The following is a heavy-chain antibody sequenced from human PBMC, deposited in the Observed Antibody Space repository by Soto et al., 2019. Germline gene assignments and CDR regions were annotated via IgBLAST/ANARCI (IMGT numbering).Heavy chain of an antibody. Sequence: GGSLRLSCAASGFTFSSYAMSWVRQAPGKGLEWVSAISGSGGSTYYADSVKGRFTISRDNSKNTLYLQMNSLRAEDTAVYYCAKDKADYYDSSGYPDAFDIWGQGTMVTVSS. CDR3: AKDKADYYDSSGYPDAFDI. D-gene: IGHD3-22*01. CDR2: ISGSGGST. J-gene: IGHJ3*02. V-gene: IGHV3-23*01. CDR1: GFTFSSYA.